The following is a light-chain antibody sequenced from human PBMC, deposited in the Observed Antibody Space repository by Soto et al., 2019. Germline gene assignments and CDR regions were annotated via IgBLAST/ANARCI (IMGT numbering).Light chain of an antibody. CDR2: AAS. CDR1: QSVSSY. Sequence: DIQMTQSPSSLSASVGDRVTITCRASQSVSSYLNWYQQKPGKAPKLLIYAASSLQSGVPSRFSGSGSGTDFTLTISSLQPEDFATYHCQQTYSTPPTFGQGTKVDIK. J-gene: IGKJ1*01. CDR3: QQTYSTPPT. V-gene: IGKV1-39*01.